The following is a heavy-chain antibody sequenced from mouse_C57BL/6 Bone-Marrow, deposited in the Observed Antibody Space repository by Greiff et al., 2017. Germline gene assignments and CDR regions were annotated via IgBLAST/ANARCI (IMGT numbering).Heavy chain of an antibody. J-gene: IGHJ2*01. V-gene: IGHV14-4*01. Sequence: EVQLQQSGAELVRPGASVTLSCTASGFNIKDDYIHWVKQRPEQGLEWIGWIDPEICDTEYASKFQGKATITSNTSSNTAYLQLSSLTSEDPAVYYCSSFDGNYFDFWGQGTPLTVAS. CDR1: GFNIKDDY. D-gene: IGHD2-3*01. CDR3: SSFDGNYFDF. CDR2: IDPEICDT.